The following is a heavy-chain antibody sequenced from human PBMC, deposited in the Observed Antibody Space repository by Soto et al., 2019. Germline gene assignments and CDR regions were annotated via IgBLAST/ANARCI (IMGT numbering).Heavy chain of an antibody. J-gene: IGHJ6*02. D-gene: IGHD6-19*01. Sequence: PGGSPKLSCAASGFTFNNAWMSCVRQAPGKGLEWVGRIKSKTDGGTTDYAAPVKGRFTISRDDSKNTLYLQMNSLKTEDTAVYYCTTVAVAEAGGYYYYYGMDVWGQGTTVTVSS. V-gene: IGHV3-15*01. CDR3: TTVAVAEAGGYYYYYGMDV. CDR2: IKSKTDGGTT. CDR1: GFTFNNAW.